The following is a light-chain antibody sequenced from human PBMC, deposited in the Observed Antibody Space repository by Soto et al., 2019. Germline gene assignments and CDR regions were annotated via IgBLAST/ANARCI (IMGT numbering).Light chain of an antibody. V-gene: IGLV1-40*01. Sequence: QSVLTQPPSVSGAPGQRVTISCTGSSSDIGAGYDVHWYQQLPGTAPKLIIYGNSIRPSGVPDRFSGSKSGTSTSLAITGRQAEDDADYYYQSYDSSLSGSVFGGGTQLTVL. CDR2: GNS. J-gene: IGLJ3*02. CDR3: QSYDSSLSGSV. CDR1: SSDIGAGYD.